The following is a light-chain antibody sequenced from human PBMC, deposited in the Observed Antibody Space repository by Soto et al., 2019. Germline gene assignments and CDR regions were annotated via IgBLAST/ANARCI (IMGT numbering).Light chain of an antibody. CDR1: SGHSSYA. Sequence: QPVLTQSPSASASLGASVKLTCTLSSGHSSYAIAWHQQQPEKGPRYLMKLNSDGSHSKGDGIPDRFSGSSSGAERYLTISSLQSEEEADYYCQTWGTGIVVFGGGTKLTAL. CDR3: QTWGTGIVV. CDR2: LNSDGSH. V-gene: IGLV4-69*01. J-gene: IGLJ2*01.